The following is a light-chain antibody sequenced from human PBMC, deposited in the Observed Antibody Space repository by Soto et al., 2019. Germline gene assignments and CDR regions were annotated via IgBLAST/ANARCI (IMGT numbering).Light chain of an antibody. V-gene: IGKV2-30*02. J-gene: IGKJ5*01. Sequence: LMTQSALSLPVTLGEPASISCRSSQSLVHSDGRTYLSWFQQRPGQSPGRLIYKVSNRDSGVPDRFSGGASGTDFTLRISRVEAEDVGVYYCLVGTHGVTFGQGTRLEIK. CDR1: QSLVHSDGRTY. CDR2: KVS. CDR3: LVGTHGVT.